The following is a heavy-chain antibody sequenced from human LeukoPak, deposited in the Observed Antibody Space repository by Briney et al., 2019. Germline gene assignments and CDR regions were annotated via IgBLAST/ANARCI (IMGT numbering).Heavy chain of an antibody. CDR2: IIPILGIA. Sequence: ASVKVSCKASGGTFSSYAISWLRQAPGQGLEWMGRIIPILGIANYAQKFQGRVTITADKSTSTAYMELSSLRSEDTAVYYCARDHRYSGSPHAFDIWGQGTMVTVSS. V-gene: IGHV1-69*04. J-gene: IGHJ3*02. CDR3: ARDHRYSGSPHAFDI. D-gene: IGHD1-26*01. CDR1: GGTFSSYA.